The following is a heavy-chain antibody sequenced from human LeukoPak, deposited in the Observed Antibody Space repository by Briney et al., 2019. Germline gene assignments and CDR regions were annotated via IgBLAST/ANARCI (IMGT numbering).Heavy chain of an antibody. CDR2: INSDGSDT. V-gene: IGHV3-74*01. D-gene: IGHD2-21*02. CDR1: GFAFSSYW. CDR3: SRGGDFHGLDI. Sequence: GGSLRLSCAASGFAFSSYWIHWVRQAPGKGLVWVSRINSDGSDTIYADSVKGRFTVSRDNAKTTVSLQMDSLRAEDTATYYCSRGGDFHGLDIWGQGTMVTVSS. J-gene: IGHJ3*02.